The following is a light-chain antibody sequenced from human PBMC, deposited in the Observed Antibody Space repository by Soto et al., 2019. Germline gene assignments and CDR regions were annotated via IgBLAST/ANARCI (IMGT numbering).Light chain of an antibody. CDR2: DVS. Sequence: QSVLTQPPSVSGSPGQSVTSSCTGTSSDIGGYNYVSWYQQLPGKAPKLMIYDVSKRPSGVPDRFSGSNSGNTASLTISGLQAEDEADYYCCSYAGTTHVFGTGTKLTVL. CDR1: SSDIGGYNY. CDR3: CSYAGTTHV. J-gene: IGLJ1*01. V-gene: IGLV2-11*01.